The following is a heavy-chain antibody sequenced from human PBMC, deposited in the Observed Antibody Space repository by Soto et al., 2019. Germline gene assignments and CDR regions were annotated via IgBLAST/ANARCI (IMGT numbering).Heavy chain of an antibody. Sequence: QVQLVESGGGVVQPGRSLRLSCAASGFTFSSYGMHWVRQAPGKGLEWVAVISYDGSNKYYADSVKGRFTISRDNSKNTLYLQMNILRAEDTAVYYCAKGDPSDYWGQGTLVTVSS. CDR3: AKGDPSDY. CDR2: ISYDGSNK. V-gene: IGHV3-30*18. J-gene: IGHJ4*02. CDR1: GFTFSSYG.